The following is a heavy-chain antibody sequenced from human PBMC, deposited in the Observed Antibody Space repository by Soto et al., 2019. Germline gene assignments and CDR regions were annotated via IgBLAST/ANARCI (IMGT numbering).Heavy chain of an antibody. CDR1: GYDFTSYG. J-gene: IGHJ3*02. Sequence: QGQLLQSGDEVKKPGASVRVSCRASGYDFTSYGISWVRQAPGQGLEWVSWISAYNGKRDTAQKFQGRVTMTLDTSTDTAHMELGDLTSADTAVYYCARGRIVASIHDAFEIWGQGTMVADSS. CDR2: ISAYNGKR. D-gene: IGHD2-21*01. CDR3: ARGRIVASIHDAFEI. V-gene: IGHV1-18*01.